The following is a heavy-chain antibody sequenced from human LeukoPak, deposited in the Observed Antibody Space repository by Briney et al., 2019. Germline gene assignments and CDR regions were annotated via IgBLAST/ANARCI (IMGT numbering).Heavy chain of an antibody. Sequence: GESLKISCKASGYTFTNYRIGWFRQSPGKGLEWMGMISPGDSDTRYRPSFQGQVTMSADKSISTAYLQWSSLKASDTAMYYCARRGSSPGNWFDPWGQGTLVAVSP. V-gene: IGHV5-51*01. D-gene: IGHD6-6*01. CDR1: GYTFTNYR. CDR2: ISPGDSDT. J-gene: IGHJ5*02. CDR3: ARRGSSPGNWFDP.